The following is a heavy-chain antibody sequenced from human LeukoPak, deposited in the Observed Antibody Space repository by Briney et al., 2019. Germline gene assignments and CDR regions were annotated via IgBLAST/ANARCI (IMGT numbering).Heavy chain of an antibody. Sequence: ASVTVSCTVSGYTLTELSMHWVRQAPGKGLEWMGGFDPEDGETIYAQKFQGRVTMTEDTSTDTAYMELSSLRSEDTAVYYCATDTVGYCSGGSCYGAYYYGMDVWGQGTTVTVSS. CDR3: ATDTVGYCSGGSCYGAYYYGMDV. CDR2: FDPEDGET. V-gene: IGHV1-24*01. CDR1: GYTLTELS. D-gene: IGHD2-15*01. J-gene: IGHJ6*02.